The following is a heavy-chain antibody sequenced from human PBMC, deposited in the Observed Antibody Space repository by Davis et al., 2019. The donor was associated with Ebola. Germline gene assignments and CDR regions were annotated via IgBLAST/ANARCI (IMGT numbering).Heavy chain of an antibody. Sequence: PGGSLRLSCAASGFTFSSHGMHWVRQAPGKGLEWVAVIWYDGINQYYADSVKGRFTISRDNSKNTLYLQMNSLRAEDTAVYYCARDRNSFDYGDYVLPGWGQGTLVTVSS. CDR2: IWYDGINQ. CDR3: ARDRNSFDYGDYVLPG. D-gene: IGHD4-17*01. V-gene: IGHV3-33*01. CDR1: GFTFSSHG. J-gene: IGHJ4*02.